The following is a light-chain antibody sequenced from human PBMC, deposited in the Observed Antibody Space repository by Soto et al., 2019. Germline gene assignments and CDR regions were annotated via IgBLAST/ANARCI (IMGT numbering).Light chain of an antibody. CDR2: AAS. CDR1: QTISTW. CDR3: QQYDNLPIT. Sequence: DIQMTQSPSTLSASVGDRVTITCRASQTISTWLAWYQQKPGRAPKLLLSAASNLETGGPSRFSGSGSGTDFAFIISSLQPEDIATYFCQQYDNLPITFGQGTRLEIK. V-gene: IGKV1-33*01. J-gene: IGKJ5*01.